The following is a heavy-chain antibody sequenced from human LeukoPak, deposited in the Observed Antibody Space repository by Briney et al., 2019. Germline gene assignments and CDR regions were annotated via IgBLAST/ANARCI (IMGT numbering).Heavy chain of an antibody. Sequence: ASVKVSCKASGYTFTGYYMHWVRQAPGQGLEWMGWINPNSGGTNYAQKFQGWVTMTRDTSISTAYMELSRLRSDDTAVYYCAREDSSSWYLDYWGQGTLVTVSS. J-gene: IGHJ4*02. CDR2: INPNSGGT. CDR3: AREDSSSWYLDY. CDR1: GYTFTGYY. V-gene: IGHV1-2*04. D-gene: IGHD6-13*01.